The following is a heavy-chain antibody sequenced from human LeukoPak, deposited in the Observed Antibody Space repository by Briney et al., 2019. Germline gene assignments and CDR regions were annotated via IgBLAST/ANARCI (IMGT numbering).Heavy chain of an antibody. D-gene: IGHD3-10*01. CDR2: IKPDVGET. V-gene: IGHV3-7*05. CDR3: VRGSSGTVVRGIAWAWFDP. J-gene: IGHJ5*02. CDR1: GFTFSSQW. Sequence: GGSLRLSCAASGFTFSSQWMSWIRQSPGKGRDWVANIKPDVGETYSADSVNGRFTISRDNANNSFYLQMNSLRAEDTALYYCVRGSSGTVVRGIAWAWFDPWGQGTLVTVSS.